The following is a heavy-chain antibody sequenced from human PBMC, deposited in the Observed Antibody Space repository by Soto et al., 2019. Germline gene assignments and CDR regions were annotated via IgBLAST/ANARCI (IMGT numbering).Heavy chain of an antibody. J-gene: IGHJ4*02. D-gene: IGHD3-3*02. Sequence: PSETLSLTCTVSGGSTSSDNYWSWMRQPPGKGLEWIGHIYYSGNTDYNPSLKSRLAISIDTSKNQFSLKLSSVTAVDTAVYFCAREGGESSDGIYYFDPSGQGAVVTVSS. CDR1: GGSTSSDNY. CDR2: IYYSGNT. CDR3: AREGGESSDGIYYFDP. V-gene: IGHV4-30-4*01.